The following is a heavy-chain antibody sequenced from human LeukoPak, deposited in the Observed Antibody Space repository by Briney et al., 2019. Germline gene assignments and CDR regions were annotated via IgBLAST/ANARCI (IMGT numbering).Heavy chain of an antibody. V-gene: IGHV4-34*01. CDR2: INHSGST. J-gene: IGHJ5*02. CDR3: ARGGSHYDILTGYRNNWFDP. D-gene: IGHD3-9*01. CDR1: GGSFSGYY. Sequence: SETLSLTCAVYGGSFSGYYWSWICQPPGKGLEWIGEINHSGSTNYNPSLKSRVTISVDTSKNQFSLKLSSVTAADTAVYYCARGGSHYDILTGYRNNWFDPWGQGTLVTVSS.